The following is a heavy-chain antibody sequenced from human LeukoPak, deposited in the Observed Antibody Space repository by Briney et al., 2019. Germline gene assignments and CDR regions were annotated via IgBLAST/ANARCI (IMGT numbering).Heavy chain of an antibody. J-gene: IGHJ4*02. CDR2: FDPEDGET. CDR1: GYTLTELS. CDR3: ATGGRITIFGVVIIPPFDY. D-gene: IGHD3-3*01. V-gene: IGHV1-24*01. Sequence: ASVKVSCKVSGYTLTELSMHWVRQAPGKGLEWMGGFDPEDGETIYAQKFQGRVTMTEDTSTDTAYMELSSLRSEDTAVYYCATGGRITIFGVVIIPPFDYWGQGTLVTVSS.